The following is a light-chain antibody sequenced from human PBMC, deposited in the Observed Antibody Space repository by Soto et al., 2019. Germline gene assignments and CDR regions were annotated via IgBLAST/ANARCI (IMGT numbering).Light chain of an antibody. V-gene: IGLV1-44*01. CDR1: SSNDGSNT. CDR2: ANN. CDR3: APWEASLNGYV. Sequence: QSVLAQQLSASGTPGERVIISCFGSSSNDGSNTVNWYQQLPGTARKLLVHANNQRHSGFPGLFSGSKARSELSLAITRLPSEEADYASAPWEASLNGYVFGNGTMVTVL. J-gene: IGLJ1*01.